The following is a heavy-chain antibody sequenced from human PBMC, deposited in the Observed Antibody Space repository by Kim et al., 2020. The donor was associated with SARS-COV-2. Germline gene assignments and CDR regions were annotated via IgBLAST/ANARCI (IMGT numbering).Heavy chain of an antibody. CDR3: ARVPYGDYRGYFDY. J-gene: IGHJ4*02. CDR1: GYTFDDYG. V-gene: IGHV1-18*01. CDR2: ISTYNGNT. Sequence: ASVKVSCKASGYTFDDYGVSWVRQAPGQGLEWMGWISTYNGNTNYAQNLQGRVTMTSDTSTSTVYMAVRGLRSDDTAVYYGARVPYGDYRGYFDYWGQGT. D-gene: IGHD4-17*01.